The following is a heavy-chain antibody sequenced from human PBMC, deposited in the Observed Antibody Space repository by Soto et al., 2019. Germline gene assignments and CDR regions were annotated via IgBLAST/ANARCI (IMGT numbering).Heavy chain of an antibody. CDR1: GFTFSSYW. J-gene: IGHJ4*02. D-gene: IGHD3-9*01. V-gene: IGHV3-7*01. CDR2: IKQDGSGK. CDR3: ARDKYYDILTGSKY. Sequence: GGSLRLSCAASGFTFSSYWMSWVRQAPGKGLEWVANIKQDGSGKYYVDSVKGRFTISRDNAKNSLYLQMNSLRAEDTAVYYCARDKYYDILTGSKYWGQGTLVTVSS.